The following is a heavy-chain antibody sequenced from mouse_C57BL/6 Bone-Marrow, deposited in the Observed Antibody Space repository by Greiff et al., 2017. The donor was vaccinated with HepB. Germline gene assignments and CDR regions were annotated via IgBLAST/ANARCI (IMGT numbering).Heavy chain of an antibody. J-gene: IGHJ4*01. CDR3: ALVLRGAMDY. V-gene: IGHV14-2*01. Sequence: EVKLMESGAELVKPGASVKLSCTASGFNIKDYYMHWVKQRTEQGLEWIGRIDPEDGETKYAPKFQGKATITADTSSNTSYLQLSSLTSEDTAVYYWALVLRGAMDYWGQGTAVTVSS. CDR2: IDPEDGET. D-gene: IGHD1-1*01. CDR1: GFNIKDYY.